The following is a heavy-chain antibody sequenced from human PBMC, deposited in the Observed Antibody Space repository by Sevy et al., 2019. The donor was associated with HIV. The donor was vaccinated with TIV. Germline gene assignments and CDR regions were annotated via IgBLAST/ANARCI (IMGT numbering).Heavy chain of an antibody. D-gene: IGHD6-19*01. CDR3: ARDPRSGWSGLGDY. CDR1: GFTFSSYG. Sequence: GGCLRLSCAASGFTFSSYGMNWVRQAPGKELEWISYISSGGTTIYYADSVKGRFIISRDNAKNSLHLQMNSLRDDDTAVYYCARDPRSGWSGLGDYWGQGTLVTVSS. CDR2: ISSGGTTI. V-gene: IGHV3-48*02. J-gene: IGHJ4*02.